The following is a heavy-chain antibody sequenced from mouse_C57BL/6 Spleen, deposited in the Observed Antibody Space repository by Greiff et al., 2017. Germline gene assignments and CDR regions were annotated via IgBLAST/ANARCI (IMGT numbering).Heavy chain of an antibody. J-gene: IGHJ2*01. V-gene: IGHV1-64*01. CDR3: ARRDYFDY. Sequence: VQLQEPGAELVKPGASVKLSCKASGYTFTSYWMPWVKQRPGQGLEWIGMIHPNSGSTNYNEKFKSKATLTVDKSSSTAYMQLSSLTSEDSAVYYCARRDYFDYWGQGTTRTVSS. CDR1: GYTFTSYW. CDR2: IHPNSGST.